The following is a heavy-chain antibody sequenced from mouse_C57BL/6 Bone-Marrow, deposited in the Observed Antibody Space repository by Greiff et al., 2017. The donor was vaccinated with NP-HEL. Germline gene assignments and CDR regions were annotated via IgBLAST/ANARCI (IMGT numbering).Heavy chain of an antibody. V-gene: IGHV1-81*01. CDR3: ARCEDYGTPFAY. Sequence: VQLQQSGPELARPGASVKLSCKASGYTFTSSGISWVKQRTGQGLEWIGEIYPRSGNTYYNEKFKGKATLTADKSSSTACMELRSLTSEDSAVYFCARCEDYGTPFAYWGKGTLVTVAA. D-gene: IGHD2-1*01. J-gene: IGHJ3*01. CDR1: GYTFTSSG. CDR2: IYPRSGNT.